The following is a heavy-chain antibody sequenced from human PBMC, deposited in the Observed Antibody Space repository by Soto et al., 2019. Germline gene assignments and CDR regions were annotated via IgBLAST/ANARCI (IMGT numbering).Heavy chain of an antibody. CDR1: GGSVSSTNW. CDR3: ARDRAVSARGSFDY. V-gene: IGHV4-4*02. Sequence: QVQLQESGPGLVEPSGTLSLTCAVSGGSVSSTNWWSWVRQPPGKGLEWIGEIYHSGSTYYNTSQKSRVTISVDKSKNQFSLRLSSVTAADTAVYFCARDRAVSARGSFDYWGQGTLVTVSS. J-gene: IGHJ4*02. CDR2: IYHSGST. D-gene: IGHD6-19*01.